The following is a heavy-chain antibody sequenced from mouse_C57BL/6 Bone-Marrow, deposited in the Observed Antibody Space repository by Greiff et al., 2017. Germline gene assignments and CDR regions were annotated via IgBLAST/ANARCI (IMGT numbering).Heavy chain of an antibody. V-gene: IGHV1-54*01. CDR2: INPGSGGT. J-gene: IGHJ3*01. CDR1: GYAFTNYL. CDR3: ARSGYYYGSSLFDY. D-gene: IGHD1-1*01. Sequence: QVQLQQSGAELVRPGTSVKVSCKASGYAFTNYLIEWVKQRPGQGLEWIGVINPGSGGTNYNEKFKGKATLTADKSSSTAYMQLSSLTSEDSAGYFCARSGYYYGSSLFDYWGQGTLVTVSA.